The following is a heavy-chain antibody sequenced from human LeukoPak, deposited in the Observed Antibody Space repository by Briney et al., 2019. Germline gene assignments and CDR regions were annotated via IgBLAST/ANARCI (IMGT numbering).Heavy chain of an antibody. V-gene: IGHV3-74*01. D-gene: IGHD6-19*01. Sequence: GGSLRLACAASGLPFIGYTMSWVRQTPEKGLVWVSRINSDASVTTYADSVKGRFTISRDNAKNTLYLQMNSLRAEDTAVYYCARVTAVAGTSVGVDAWGQGVLVTVS. CDR2: INSDASVT. CDR1: GLPFIGYT. CDR3: ARVTAVAGTSVGVDA. J-gene: IGHJ4*02.